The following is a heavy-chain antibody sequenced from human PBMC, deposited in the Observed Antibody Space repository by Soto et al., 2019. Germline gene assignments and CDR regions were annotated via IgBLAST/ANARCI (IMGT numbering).Heavy chain of an antibody. D-gene: IGHD1-26*01. Sequence: QVQLQESGPGLVKPLETLSLTCTVSGGSVSSGSYYWSWIRQPPGKGLEWIGYIYYSGSTKYNPPRKSRVTISVDTAKNQFSLKLSSVTAADTAVYYCARAGLGDGSDYWGQGTLVTVSS. CDR2: IYYSGST. J-gene: IGHJ4*02. CDR3: ARAGLGDGSDY. V-gene: IGHV4-61*01. CDR1: GGSVSSGSYY.